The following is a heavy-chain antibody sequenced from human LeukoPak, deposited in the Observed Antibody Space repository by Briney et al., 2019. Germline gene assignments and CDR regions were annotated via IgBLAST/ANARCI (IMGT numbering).Heavy chain of an antibody. V-gene: IGHV3-48*03. CDR2: ISSSGSTI. D-gene: IGHD6-6*01. J-gene: IGHJ4*02. Sequence: GGSLRLSCAASGFTFSSYEMNWVRQAPGKGLEWVSYISSSGSTIYYADSVKGRFTVSRDNAKNSVYLQMNSLRAEDTAVYYCARDIFLYSSTFFDYWGQGTLVTVSS. CDR1: GFTFSSYE. CDR3: ARDIFLYSSTFFDY.